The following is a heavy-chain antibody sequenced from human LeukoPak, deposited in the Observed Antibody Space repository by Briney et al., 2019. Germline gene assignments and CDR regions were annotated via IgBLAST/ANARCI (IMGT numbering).Heavy chain of an antibody. V-gene: IGHV3-21*01. CDR1: GFTFSSYS. CDR2: ISSSSSYI. J-gene: IGHJ4*02. D-gene: IGHD1-26*01. Sequence: GGSVTLSCAASGFTFSSYSMNGLRPATGKGLEWVSSISSSSSYIYYADSVKGRFTISRDNAKNSLYLQMNSLRAEDTAVYYCARDNSIVGATTPWDYWGQGTLVTVSS. CDR3: ARDNSIVGATTPWDY.